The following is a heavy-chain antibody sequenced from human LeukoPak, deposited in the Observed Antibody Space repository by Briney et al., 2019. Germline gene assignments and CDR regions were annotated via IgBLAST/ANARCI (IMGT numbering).Heavy chain of an antibody. CDR3: ARAGGTYYGIAFDI. V-gene: IGHV3-7*01. Sequence: GGSLRLSCAASGFTFSSYWMSWVRQAPGKGLEWVANIKQDGSEKYYVDSVKGRFTISRDNAKNSLYLQMNSLRAEDAAVYYCARAGGTYYGIAFDIWGQGTMVTVSS. D-gene: IGHD1-26*01. CDR2: IKQDGSEK. CDR1: GFTFSSYW. J-gene: IGHJ3*02.